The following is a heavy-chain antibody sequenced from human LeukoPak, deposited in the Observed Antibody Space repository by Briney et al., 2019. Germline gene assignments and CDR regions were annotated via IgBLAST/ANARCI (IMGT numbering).Heavy chain of an antibody. CDR1: GFTFSDYY. CDR2: ICRRGNTI. CDR3: ARLRGYCSSTSCSVYYYYYYMDV. V-gene: IGHV3-11*01. D-gene: IGHD2-2*01. Sequence: PGGSLRLSCAASGFTFSDYYMRWIRQAPGKGREGGSYICRRGNTIYYADSVKGRFTISRDNAKNSLYLQMNSLRAEDTAVYYCARLRGYCSSTSCSVYYYYYYMDVWGKGTTVTVSS. J-gene: IGHJ6*03.